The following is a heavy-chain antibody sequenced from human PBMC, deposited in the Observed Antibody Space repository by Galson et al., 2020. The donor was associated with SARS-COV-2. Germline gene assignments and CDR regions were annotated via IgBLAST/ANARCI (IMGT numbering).Heavy chain of an antibody. D-gene: IGHD4-17*01. CDR3: AKVSRGGYDYGDLEN. J-gene: IGHJ4*02. Sequence: GESLKISCAASGFTFSSYAMNWVRQAPGKGLEWFSAISGSGGSTYYADSVKGRFTISRDNSKNTLYLQMDSLRAEDTAVYYCAKVSRGGYDYGDLENWGQGTLVTVSS. CDR2: ISGSGGST. V-gene: IGHV3-23*01. CDR1: GFTFSSYA.